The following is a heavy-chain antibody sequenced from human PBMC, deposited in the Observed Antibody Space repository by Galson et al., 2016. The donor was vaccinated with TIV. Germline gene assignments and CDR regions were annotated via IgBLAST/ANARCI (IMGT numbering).Heavy chain of an antibody. V-gene: IGHV3-33*01. J-gene: IGHJ4*02. Sequence: SLRLSCAASGFTFSSYGMHWVRLAPGKGLEWLVAVWYDGSNKHYAASVKGRFTISRDNSKNTLYLQMNSLRAEDTAVYYCAREFRDYYFDYWGQGTLVTVSP. CDR1: GFTFSSYG. CDR3: AREFRDYYFDY. CDR2: VWYDGSNK. D-gene: IGHD3/OR15-3a*01.